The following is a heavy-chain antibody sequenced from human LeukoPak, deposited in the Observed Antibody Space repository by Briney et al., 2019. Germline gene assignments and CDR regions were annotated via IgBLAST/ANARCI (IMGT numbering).Heavy chain of an antibody. CDR2: IYHSGST. D-gene: IGHD3-22*01. V-gene: IGHV4-38-2*02. J-gene: IGHJ3*02. CDR3: ARESNTMMFDI. CDR1: GYSISSGYY. Sequence: PSETLSLTCTVSGYSISSGYYWGWIRQPPGKGLEWIGSIYHSGSTYYNPSLKSRVTISVDTSKNQFSLKLSSVTAADTAVYYCARESNTMMFDIWGQGTMVTVSS.